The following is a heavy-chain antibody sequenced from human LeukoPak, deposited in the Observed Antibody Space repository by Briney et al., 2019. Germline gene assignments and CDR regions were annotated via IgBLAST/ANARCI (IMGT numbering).Heavy chain of an antibody. CDR3: ALTGVVVTRVDY. CDR1: GGSISSGDYY. V-gene: IGHV4-30-4*01. J-gene: IGHJ4*02. CDR2: IYYSGST. D-gene: IGHD3-22*01. Sequence: SQTLSLTCTVSGGSISSGDYYWSWIRQPLGKGLEWIGYIYYSGSTYYNPSLKSRVTISVDTSKNQFSLRLSSVTAADTAVYYCALTGVVVTRVDYWGQGTLVTVSS.